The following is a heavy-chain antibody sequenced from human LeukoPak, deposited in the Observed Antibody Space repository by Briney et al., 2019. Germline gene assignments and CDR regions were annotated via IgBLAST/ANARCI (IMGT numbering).Heavy chain of an antibody. V-gene: IGHV3-21*01. J-gene: IGHJ5*02. D-gene: IGHD3-3*01. CDR3: ARGTGTIFGVVIKRNWFDP. CDR1: GFTFSSYS. Sequence: GGSLRLSCAASGFTFSSYSMNWVRQAPGKGLEWVSSISSSSSYIYYADSVKGRFTISRDNAKNSLYLQMNSLRAEDTAEYYCARGTGTIFGVVIKRNWFDPWGQGTLVTVSS. CDR2: ISSSSSYI.